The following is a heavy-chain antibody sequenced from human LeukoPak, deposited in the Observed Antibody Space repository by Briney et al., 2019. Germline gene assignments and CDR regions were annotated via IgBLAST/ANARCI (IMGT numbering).Heavy chain of an antibody. Sequence: PSETLSLTCTVSGYSISSGYYWGWIRQPPGKGLEWIGEINHSGSTNYNPSLKSRVTISVDTSKNQFSLKLSSVTAADTAVYYCARGRIAAYWYFDLWSRGTLVTVSS. J-gene: IGHJ2*01. CDR3: ARGRIAAYWYFDL. CDR1: GYSISSGYY. D-gene: IGHD6-13*01. CDR2: INHSGST. V-gene: IGHV4-38-2*02.